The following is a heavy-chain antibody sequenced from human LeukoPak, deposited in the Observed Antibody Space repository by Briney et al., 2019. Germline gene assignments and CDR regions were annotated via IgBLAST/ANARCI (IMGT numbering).Heavy chain of an antibody. CDR2: IIPIFGTA. J-gene: IGHJ4*02. CDR1: GGTFSSYA. V-gene: IGHV1-69*05. D-gene: IGHD2-2*02. Sequence: ASVKVSCKASGGTFSSYAISWVRQAPGQGLEWMGGIIPIFGTANYAQKFQGRVTVTTDESTSTAYMELSSLRSEDTAVYYCARVPPDCSSTSCYSYWGQGTLVTVSS. CDR3: ARVPPDCSSTSCYSY.